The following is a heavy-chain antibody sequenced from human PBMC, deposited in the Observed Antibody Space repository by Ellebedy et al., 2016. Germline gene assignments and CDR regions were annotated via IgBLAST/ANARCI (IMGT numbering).Heavy chain of an antibody. V-gene: IGHV4-39*07. CDR2: MYYSGST. J-gene: IGHJ2*01. D-gene: IGHD2-21*02. CDR3: ARAPRSCIPYRDCFQYWYFDL. Sequence: GSLRLSXTVSGGSVRSSSYYWDWIRQPPGKGLEWIGSMYYSGSTNYNPSLKSRVTISVDTSKNQFSLKLSSVTAADTAVYYCARAPRSCIPYRDCFQYWYFDLWGRGTLVTVSS. CDR1: GGSVRSSSYY.